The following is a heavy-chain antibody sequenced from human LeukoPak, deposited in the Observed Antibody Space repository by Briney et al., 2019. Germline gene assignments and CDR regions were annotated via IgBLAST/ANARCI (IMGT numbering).Heavy chain of an antibody. CDR2: IYSGGST. Sequence: GGSLRLSCAASGFTFSSYGMHWVRQAPGKGLEWVSVIYSGGSTYYADSVKGRFTISRDNSKNTLYLQMNSLRAEDTAVYYCARSPPVVPAAIDPTSYFDYWGQGTLVTVSS. CDR1: GFTFSSYG. V-gene: IGHV3-53*01. D-gene: IGHD2-2*02. J-gene: IGHJ4*02. CDR3: ARSPPVVPAAIDPTSYFDY.